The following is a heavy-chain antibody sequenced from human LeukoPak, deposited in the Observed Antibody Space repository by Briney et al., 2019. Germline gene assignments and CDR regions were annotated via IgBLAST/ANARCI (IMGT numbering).Heavy chain of an antibody. CDR3: AKSHGYYGSGDRGGVDY. V-gene: IGHV3-73*01. J-gene: IGHJ4*02. Sequence: PGGSLRLSCAASGFTFSGSAMQWVRQASGKGLEWVGRIRSNANSYATAYAASVKGSFTISRDDSKNTAYLQMNSLKTEDTAVYYCAKSHGYYGSGDRGGVDYWGQGTLVTVSS. CDR1: GFTFSGSA. CDR2: IRSNANSYAT. D-gene: IGHD3-10*01.